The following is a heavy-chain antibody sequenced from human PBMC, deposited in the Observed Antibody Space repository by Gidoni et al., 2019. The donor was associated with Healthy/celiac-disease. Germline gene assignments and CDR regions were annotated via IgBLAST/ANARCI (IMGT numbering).Heavy chain of an antibody. CDR1: GGSFRSSA. J-gene: IGHJ6*02. D-gene: IGHD5-18*01. Sequence: QVQLVQAGAEVKKTGSSVKVSCKASGGSFRSSAISWVRQAPGPGLGWMGGIIPIFGTANYAQKFQGRVTITADDSTSTAYMELSSLRSEDTAVYYSASKWCSYGPRVNPVVFYYGMDVWGQGTTVTVSS. CDR2: IIPIFGTA. V-gene: IGHV1-69*01. CDR3: ASKWCSYGPRVNPVVFYYGMDV.